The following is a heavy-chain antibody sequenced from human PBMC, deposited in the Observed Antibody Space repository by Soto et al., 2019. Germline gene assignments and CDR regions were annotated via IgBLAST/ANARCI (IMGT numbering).Heavy chain of an antibody. V-gene: IGHV4-31*11. D-gene: IGHD1-1*01. Sequence: SETLSLTCGVSGGSIRSGGYYWTWVRQHPVEGLEWLGYISYSGTTHHNPSLKSRVSVSVDTSQNTFSLKLTSLTAADTAMYYCARGRVGIRGPIDPPNIWGQGTMVTVSS. CDR1: GGSIRSGGYY. CDR2: ISYSGTT. CDR3: ARGRVGIRGPIDPPNI. J-gene: IGHJ3*02.